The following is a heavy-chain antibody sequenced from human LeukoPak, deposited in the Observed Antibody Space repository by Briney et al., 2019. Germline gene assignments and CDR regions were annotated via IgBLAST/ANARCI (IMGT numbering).Heavy chain of an antibody. V-gene: IGHV4-59*01. D-gene: IGHD3-10*01. CDR1: GDSISTYY. CDR3: ARAVGGDGSGSL. J-gene: IGHJ4*02. CDR2: IYYRVTS. Sequence: ASETLSLTCTVSGDSISTYYWSWIRQPPGKGLEWIGYIYYRVTSDYNPSLKSRVTMSVDMSTRQISLKLSSVTVADTAVYYCARAVGGDGSGSLWGPGTLVTVSS.